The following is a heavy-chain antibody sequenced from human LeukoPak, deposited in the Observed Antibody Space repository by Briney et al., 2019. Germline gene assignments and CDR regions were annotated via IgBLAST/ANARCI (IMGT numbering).Heavy chain of an antibody. CDR3: ARRAGAYSHPYDY. V-gene: IGHV3-21*04. D-gene: IGHD4/OR15-4a*01. CDR1: GFTFSSYS. Sequence: PGGSLRLSCAASGFTFSSYSMSWVRQAPGKGLEWVSSITSSSSYIYYADSVKGRFTISRDNSKNTLYLQMNSLRAEDTAVYYCARRAGAYSHPYDYWGQGTLVTVSS. CDR2: ITSSSSYI. J-gene: IGHJ4*02.